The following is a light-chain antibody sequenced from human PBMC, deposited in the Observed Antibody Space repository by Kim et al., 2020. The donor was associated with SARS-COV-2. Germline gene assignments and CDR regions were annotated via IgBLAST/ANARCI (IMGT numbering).Light chain of an antibody. V-gene: IGLV2-23*02. Sequence: TWTGGEIGISTLVSWYQQPPGNASILMIYAVTRRPSGVSNRFSGSKAGTTASLTISGHQAEDEVDYCCCSYAVSSTYVVFGGGPQLTVL. CDR3: CSYAVSSTYVV. CDR2: AVT. J-gene: IGLJ2*01. CDR1: GGEIGISTL.